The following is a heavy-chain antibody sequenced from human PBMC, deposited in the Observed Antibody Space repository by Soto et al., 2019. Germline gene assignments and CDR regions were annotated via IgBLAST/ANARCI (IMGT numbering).Heavy chain of an antibody. Sequence: QVTLKESGPVLVKPTETLTLTCTVSGFSLSDARVGVSWIRQPPGKALEWLAHIFSNDEESYSTSLKSRLTISRDTFKSQVVFTMTNMHPVDTATYYCARTSRGQQLYFDFWGQGTPVTVSS. J-gene: IGHJ4*02. CDR2: IFSNDEE. CDR1: GFSLSDARVG. D-gene: IGHD6-13*01. V-gene: IGHV2-26*01. CDR3: ARTSRGQQLYFDF.